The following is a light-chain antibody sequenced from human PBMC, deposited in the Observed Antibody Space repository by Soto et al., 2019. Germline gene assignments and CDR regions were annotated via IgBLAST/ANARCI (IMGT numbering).Light chain of an antibody. J-gene: IGKJ1*01. Sequence: GGRVTITCRASQSIGTNLNWYQQRPGKAPKLLIYAVSSPQSGVSSRFSGSGSGTDFTLSINSLQREDFATYSCQQTYSAPPLFGQGTKVDIK. CDR3: QQTYSAPPL. V-gene: IGKV1-39*01. CDR2: AVS. CDR1: QSIGTN.